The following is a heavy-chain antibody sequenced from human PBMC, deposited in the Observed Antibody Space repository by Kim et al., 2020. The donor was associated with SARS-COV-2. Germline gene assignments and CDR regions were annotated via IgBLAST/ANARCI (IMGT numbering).Heavy chain of an antibody. CDR3: ARDRGVVVVAATASYYYYGMDV. J-gene: IGHJ6*02. CDR1: GGSVSSGSYY. V-gene: IGHV4-61*01. Sequence: SETLFLTCTVSGGSVSSGSYYWSWIRQPPGKGLEWIGYIYYSGSTNYNPSLKSRVTISVDTSKNQFSLKLSSMTAADTAVYYCARDRGVVVVAATASYYYYGMDVWGQGTTVTVSS. D-gene: IGHD2-15*01. CDR2: IYYSGST.